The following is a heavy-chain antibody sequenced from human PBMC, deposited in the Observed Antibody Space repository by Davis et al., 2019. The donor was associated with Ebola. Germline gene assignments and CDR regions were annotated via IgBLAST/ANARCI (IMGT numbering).Heavy chain of an antibody. V-gene: IGHV3-30-3*01. Sequence: GGSLRLSCAASGFTFSSYAMHWVRQAPGKGLEWVAVISYDGSNKYYADSVKGRFTISRDNSKNTLYLQMNSLRAEDTAVYYCARGQGGCSSTSCLYYYYYGMDVWGKGTTVTVSS. D-gene: IGHD2-2*01. CDR2: ISYDGSNK. J-gene: IGHJ6*04. CDR1: GFTFSSYA. CDR3: ARGQGGCSSTSCLYYYYYGMDV.